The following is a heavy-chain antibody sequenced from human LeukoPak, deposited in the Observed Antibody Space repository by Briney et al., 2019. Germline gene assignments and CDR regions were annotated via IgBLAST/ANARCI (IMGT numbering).Heavy chain of an antibody. CDR1: GGSISGPY. CDR3: ARGGEYSSEYNWFDP. D-gene: IGHD6-25*01. CDR2: MRSDRST. J-gene: IGHJ5*02. Sequence: SETLSLTCIVSGGSISGPYWNWFRQPPGEGLEWIGYMRSDRSTNYNPSLKSRVIISMDTSQNQLSLKLTSVTAADTAVYYCARGGEYSSEYNWFDPWGQGTLVTVSS. V-gene: IGHV4-59*11.